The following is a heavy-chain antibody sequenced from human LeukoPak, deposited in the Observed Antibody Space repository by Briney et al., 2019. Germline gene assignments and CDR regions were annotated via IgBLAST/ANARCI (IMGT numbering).Heavy chain of an antibody. D-gene: IGHD3-16*02. Sequence: ASVKVSCKASGYTFTSYGISWVRQAPGQGLEWMGWISAYNGNTNYAQKLQGRVTMTTDTSTSTAYMELRSLRSDDTAVYYCARVVITFGGVIGIFDYWGQGTLVTVSP. CDR1: GYTFTSYG. V-gene: IGHV1-18*01. CDR3: ARVVITFGGVIGIFDY. CDR2: ISAYNGNT. J-gene: IGHJ4*02.